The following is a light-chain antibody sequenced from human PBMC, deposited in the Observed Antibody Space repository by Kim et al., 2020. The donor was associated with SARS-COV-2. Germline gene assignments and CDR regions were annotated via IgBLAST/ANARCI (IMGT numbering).Light chain of an antibody. Sequence: PRNTARVTCGADNIGTKTVHWYQQRPGQAPVKVIHYDTDRPSGIPERFSGATSGNTATLTISRVEAGDEADYYCQVWDSTSDHLIFGGGTQLTVL. V-gene: IGLV3-21*04. J-gene: IGLJ2*01. CDR3: QVWDSTSDHLI. CDR1: NIGTKT. CDR2: YDT.